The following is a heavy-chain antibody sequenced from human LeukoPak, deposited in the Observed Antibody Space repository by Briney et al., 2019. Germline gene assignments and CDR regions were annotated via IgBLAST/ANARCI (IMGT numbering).Heavy chain of an antibody. D-gene: IGHD3-22*01. CDR3: ARSSSGYYGYFDY. CDR1: GYTFSNFD. CDR2: INAGNGNT. V-gene: IGHV1-3*01. J-gene: IGHJ4*02. Sequence: ASVKVSCKASGYTFSNFDINWVRQATGQGLEWMGWINAGNGNTKYSQKFQGRVTITRDTSASTAYMELSSLRSEDTAVYYCARSSSGYYGYFDYWGQGTLVIVSS.